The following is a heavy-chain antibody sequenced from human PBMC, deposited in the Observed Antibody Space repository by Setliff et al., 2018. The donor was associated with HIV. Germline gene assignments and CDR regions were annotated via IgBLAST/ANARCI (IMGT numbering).Heavy chain of an antibody. D-gene: IGHD1-26*01. Sequence: ASVQDSFKASVYTFASYAVNWVRQAPGQGLEWVGWIHTNTGDPTYAQGFTGRFVFSFDTSVSTAYLQISSLKAEDTAVYYCAARGEQLYYYGMDVWGQGTTVTVSS. J-gene: IGHJ6*02. CDR3: AARGEQLYYYGMDV. V-gene: IGHV7-4-1*02. CDR2: IHTNTGDP. CDR1: VYTFASYA.